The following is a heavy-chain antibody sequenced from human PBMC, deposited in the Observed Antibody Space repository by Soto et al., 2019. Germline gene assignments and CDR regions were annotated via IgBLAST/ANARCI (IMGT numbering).Heavy chain of an antibody. V-gene: IGHV3-30*18. Sequence: GGSLRLSRATSGFSFISYGIHWVRQAPGKGLEWVVVISYDGNNKYYADSVKGRFTISRDNSKNTLYLQMDSLRAEDTAVFYCAKGPVELWTRGYFDYWGQGTLLTVS. CDR3: AKGPVELWTRGYFDY. D-gene: IGHD3-16*01. J-gene: IGHJ4*02. CDR1: GFSFISYG. CDR2: ISYDGNNK.